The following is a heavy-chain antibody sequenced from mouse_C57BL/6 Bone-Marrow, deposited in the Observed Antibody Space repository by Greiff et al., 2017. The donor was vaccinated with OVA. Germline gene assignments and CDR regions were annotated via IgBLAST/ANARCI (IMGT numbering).Heavy chain of an antibody. D-gene: IGHD2-4*01. J-gene: IGHJ3*01. V-gene: IGHV1-81*01. Sequence: VQRVESGAELARPGASVKLSCKASGYTFTSYGISWVKQRTGQGLEWIGEIYPRSGNTYYNEKFKGKATLTADKSSSTAYMELRSLTSEDSAVYFCARAYYDYDVTWFAYWGQGTLVTVSA. CDR2: IYPRSGNT. CDR1: GYTFTSYG. CDR3: ARAYYDYDVTWFAY.